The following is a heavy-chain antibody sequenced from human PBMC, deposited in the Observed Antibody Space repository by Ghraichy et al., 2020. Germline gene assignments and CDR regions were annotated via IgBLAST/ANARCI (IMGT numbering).Heavy chain of an antibody. Sequence: SETLSLTCAVYGGSFSGYYWSWIRQPPGKGLEWIGEINHSGSTNYNPSLKSRVTISVDTSKNQFSLKLSSVTAADTAVYYCARARTWGVVVPAAIRWFDPWGQGTLVTVSS. CDR1: GGSFSGYY. D-gene: IGHD2-2*01. V-gene: IGHV4-34*01. CDR2: INHSGST. CDR3: ARARTWGVVVPAAIRWFDP. J-gene: IGHJ5*02.